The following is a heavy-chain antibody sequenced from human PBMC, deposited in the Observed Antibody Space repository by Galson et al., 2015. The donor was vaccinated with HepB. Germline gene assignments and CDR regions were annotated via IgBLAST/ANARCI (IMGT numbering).Heavy chain of an antibody. J-gene: IGHJ6*03. V-gene: IGHV1-18*01. D-gene: IGHD1-26*01. CDR1: GYTFTSYG. CDR2: ISAYNGNT. Sequence: SVKVSCKASGYTFTSYGISWVRQAPGQGLEWMGWISAYNGNTNYAQKLQGRVTMTTDTSTSTAYMELRSLRSDDTAVYYCARVEPHGGVGATGWYYYYYYYMDVWGKGTTVTVSS. CDR3: ARVEPHGGVGATGWYYYYYYYMDV.